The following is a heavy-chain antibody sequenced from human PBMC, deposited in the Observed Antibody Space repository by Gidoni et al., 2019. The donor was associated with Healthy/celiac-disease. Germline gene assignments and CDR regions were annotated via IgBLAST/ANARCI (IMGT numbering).Heavy chain of an antibody. D-gene: IGHD3-10*01. CDR3: ARDIKSGGADYYYYGMDV. CDR2: ISSSGSTI. V-gene: IGHV3-11*01. CDR1: GFPFSDYY. J-gene: IGHJ6*02. Sequence: QVQLVESGGGLVKPGGSLRLSCAASGFPFSDYYMSWIRQAPGKGLEWVSYISSSGSTIYYAASVKGRFTISRDNAKNSLYLQMNSLRAEDTAVYYCARDIKSGGADYYYYGMDVWGQGTTVTVSS.